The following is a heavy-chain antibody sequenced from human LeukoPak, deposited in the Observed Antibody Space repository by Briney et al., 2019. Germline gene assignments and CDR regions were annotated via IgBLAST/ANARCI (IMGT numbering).Heavy chain of an antibody. CDR3: AELGITMIGGV. CDR2: ISSSGSTI. CDR1: GFTFSSYG. Sequence: GGSLRLSCAASGFTFSSYGMSWVRQAPGKGLEWVSYISSSGSTIYYADSVKGRFTISRDNAKNSLYLQMNSLRAEDAAVYYCAELGITMIGGVWGKGTTVTISS. J-gene: IGHJ6*04. V-gene: IGHV3-48*04. D-gene: IGHD3-10*02.